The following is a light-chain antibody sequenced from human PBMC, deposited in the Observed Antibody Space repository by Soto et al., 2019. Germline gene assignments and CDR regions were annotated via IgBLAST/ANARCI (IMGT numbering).Light chain of an antibody. CDR1: QSVSSY. CDR3: QQRSNWPIIT. V-gene: IGKV3-11*01. CDR2: DAS. J-gene: IGKJ5*01. Sequence: EIVLTQSPGTLSLSPGERATLSCRASQSVSSYLAWYQQKPGQAPRLLIYDASNRATDIPARFSGSGSGTDFTLTISSLEPEDFAVYYCQQRSNWPIITFGQGTRLEIK.